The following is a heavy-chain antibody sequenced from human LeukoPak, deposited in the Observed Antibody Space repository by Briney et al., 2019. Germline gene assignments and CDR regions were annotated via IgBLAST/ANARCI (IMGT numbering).Heavy chain of an antibody. V-gene: IGHV4-39*07. CDR2: IYYSGST. J-gene: IGHJ4*02. Sequence: SETLSLTCTVSGGSISNSNYYWGWTRQPPGKGLEWIGSIYYSGSTYYNPSLKSRVTISVDTSKNQFSLKLSSVTAADTAVYYCARVRLRVYWGQGTLVTVSS. CDR3: ARVRLRVY. D-gene: IGHD3-10*01. CDR1: GGSISNSNYY.